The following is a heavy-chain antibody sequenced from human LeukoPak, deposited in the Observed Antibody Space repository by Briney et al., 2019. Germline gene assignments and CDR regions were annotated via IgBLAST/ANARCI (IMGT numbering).Heavy chain of an antibody. V-gene: IGHV1-8*01. D-gene: IGHD3-10*01. Sequence: ASVKVSCKASGFTFTSYDINWVRQASRQGLEWMGWMNPNTGDTGYAQKFQGRVTMTRDISISTAYMELRGLRSEDTAIYYCVRDGEGVAISVNYWFDPWGQGTLVTVSS. CDR3: VRDGEGVAISVNYWFDP. CDR2: MNPNTGDT. J-gene: IGHJ5*02. CDR1: GFTFTSYD.